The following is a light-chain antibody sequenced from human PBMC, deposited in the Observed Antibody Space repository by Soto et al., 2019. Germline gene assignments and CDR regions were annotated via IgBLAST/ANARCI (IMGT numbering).Light chain of an antibody. J-gene: IGKJ4*02. CDR2: GAS. CDR3: QKYNNWPLR. V-gene: IGKV3-15*01. CDR1: QSVSSSY. Sequence: EIVLTQSPGTLSLSPGERATLSCRASQSVSSSYLAWYQQKPGQAPRLLIYGASTRATGIPARFSGSGSGTEFTLTISSLQSEEFAVYYCQKYNNWPLRFGRGTKVDIK.